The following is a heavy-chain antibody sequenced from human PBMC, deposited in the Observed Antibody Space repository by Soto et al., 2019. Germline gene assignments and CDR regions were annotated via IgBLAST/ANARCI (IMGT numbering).Heavy chain of an antibody. CDR2: ISSSSSYI. CDR1: GFTFSSYS. J-gene: IGHJ4*02. Sequence: PGGSLRLSCAASGFTFSSYSMNWVRQAPGKGLEWVSFISSSSSYIYYADSVKGRFTISRDNAKNSLYLQMNSLRAEDTAVYYCASNRANFDYWGQGTLVTVSS. V-gene: IGHV3-21*01. D-gene: IGHD3-10*01. CDR3: ASNRANFDY.